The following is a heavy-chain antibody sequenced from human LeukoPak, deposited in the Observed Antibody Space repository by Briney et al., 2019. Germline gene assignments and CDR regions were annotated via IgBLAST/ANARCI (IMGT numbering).Heavy chain of an antibody. Sequence: SETLSLTCTVSGYSISTGYYWGWIRQPPGKGLEWIGSIYHSGTTYYNPSLKSRVTISVDTSKNQFSLKLSSVTAADTAVYYCARQYSDILTGYHRGELYWYFDLWGRGTLVTVSS. CDR1: GYSISTGYY. CDR3: ARQYSDILTGYHRGELYWYFDL. D-gene: IGHD3-9*01. V-gene: IGHV4-38-2*02. J-gene: IGHJ2*01. CDR2: IYHSGTT.